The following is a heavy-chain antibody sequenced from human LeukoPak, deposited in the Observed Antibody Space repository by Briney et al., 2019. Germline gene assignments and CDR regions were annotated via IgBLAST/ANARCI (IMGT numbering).Heavy chain of an antibody. D-gene: IGHD3-22*01. CDR3: ARGWDSSGYYHYYYYYGMDV. Sequence: PSETLSLTCAVYGGSFSGYYWSWIRQPPGKGLEWIGEINHSGSTNYNPSLKSRVTISVDTSRNQFSLKLSSVTAADTAVYYCARGWDSSGYYHYYYYYGMDVWGQGTTVTVSS. CDR2: INHSGST. J-gene: IGHJ6*02. CDR1: GGSFSGYY. V-gene: IGHV4-34*01.